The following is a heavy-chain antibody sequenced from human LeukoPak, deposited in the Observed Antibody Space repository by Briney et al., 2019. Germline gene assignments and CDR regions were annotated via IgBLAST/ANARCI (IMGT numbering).Heavy chain of an antibody. Sequence: SETLSLTCTVSGVSISSYYWSWIRQPPGEGLECIGYIYYSGSTNYNPSLKSRVTISVDTSKNQFSLKLSPVTAADTAVYYCARAGGSSWYGAHAFDIWGQGTMVTVSS. CDR2: IYYSGST. D-gene: IGHD6-13*01. J-gene: IGHJ3*02. V-gene: IGHV4-59*01. CDR3: ARAGGSSWYGAHAFDI. CDR1: GVSISSYY.